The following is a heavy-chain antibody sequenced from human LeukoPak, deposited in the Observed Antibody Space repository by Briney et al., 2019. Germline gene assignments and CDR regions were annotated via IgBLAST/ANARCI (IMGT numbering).Heavy chain of an antibody. V-gene: IGHV1-18*01. CDR2: ISAYNGNT. Sequence: ASVKVSCMASGYTFTSYGISWVRQAPGQGLEWMGWISAYNGNTNYAQKLQGRVTMTTDTSTSTAYMELRSLRSDDTAVYYCANSGYDSSGLWYFDYWGQGTLVTVSS. D-gene: IGHD3-22*01. CDR1: GYTFTSYG. J-gene: IGHJ4*02. CDR3: ANSGYDSSGLWYFDY.